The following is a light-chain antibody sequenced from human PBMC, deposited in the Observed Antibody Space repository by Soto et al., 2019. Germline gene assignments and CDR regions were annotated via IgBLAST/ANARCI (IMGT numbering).Light chain of an antibody. V-gene: IGKV1-39*01. CDR3: QQSYSTPHT. Sequence: DIHMTQSPSSLSASVDDTVTITCRATQTISTILNWYQPKPGKVPNLLIYAASSLQSGVPSRFSGSGSGTDFTLTISSLQPEDFATYYCQQSYSTPHTFGQGTRLEIK. CDR2: AAS. CDR1: QTISTI. J-gene: IGKJ5*01.